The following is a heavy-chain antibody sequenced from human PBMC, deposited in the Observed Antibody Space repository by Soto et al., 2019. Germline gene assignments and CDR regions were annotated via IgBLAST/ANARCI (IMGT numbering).Heavy chain of an antibody. D-gene: IGHD3-22*01. CDR2: INAGNGNT. V-gene: IGHV1-3*01. CDR1: GDRFKSYA. J-gene: IGHJ4*02. Sequence: SVKVSCEACGDRFKSYALYWAHHAPGQRLEWMGWINAGNGNTKYSQKFQGRVTITRDTSASTAYMELSSLRSEDTAVYYCARNPINYYDSRGYYVWGQGTLVTV. CDR3: ARNPINYYDSRGYYV.